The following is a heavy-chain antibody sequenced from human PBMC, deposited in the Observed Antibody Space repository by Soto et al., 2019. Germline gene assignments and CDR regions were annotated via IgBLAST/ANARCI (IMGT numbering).Heavy chain of an antibody. CDR1: GCTFTSYY. J-gene: IGHJ6*02. CDR2: INPSGGST. Sequence: ASETVSCKACGCTFTSYYMHWVRQAPGQGLEWMGIINPSGGSTSYAQKFQGRVTMTRDTSTSTVYMELSSLRSEDTAVYYCARDQGDYGMDVWGQATTVTFSS. CDR3: ARDQGDYGMDV. V-gene: IGHV1-46*01.